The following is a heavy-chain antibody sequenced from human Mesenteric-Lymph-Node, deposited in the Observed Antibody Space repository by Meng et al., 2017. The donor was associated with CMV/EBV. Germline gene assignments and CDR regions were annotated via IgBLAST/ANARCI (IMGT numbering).Heavy chain of an antibody. J-gene: IGHJ4*02. Sequence: CAASGLTFSSYWMHWVRQTPGKGLVCVSRINSDESSTAYADSVKGRFTISRDNAKNTLYLQINSLRAEDTAVYYCARADFWTGYYSLWGQGTLVTVSS. CDR2: INSDESST. CDR3: ARADFWTGYYSL. D-gene: IGHD3/OR15-3a*01. V-gene: IGHV3-74*01. CDR1: GLTFSSYW.